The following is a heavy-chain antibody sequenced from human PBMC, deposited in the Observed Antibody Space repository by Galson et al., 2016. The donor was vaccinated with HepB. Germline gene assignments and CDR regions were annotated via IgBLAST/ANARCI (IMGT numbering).Heavy chain of an antibody. Sequence: ETLSLTCTVSSDPVTSGTYYWSWVRQSPGKGLDWIGYIHDSGNTNYNPSIKSRVTTSRDTSKNQFFLELTSVTAADTAVYYCARDEGFYNGMDVWGQGTTVTVAS. D-gene: IGHD2-2*02. CDR2: IHDSGNT. CDR1: SDPVTSGTYY. CDR3: ARDEGFYNGMDV. V-gene: IGHV4-61*01. J-gene: IGHJ6*02.